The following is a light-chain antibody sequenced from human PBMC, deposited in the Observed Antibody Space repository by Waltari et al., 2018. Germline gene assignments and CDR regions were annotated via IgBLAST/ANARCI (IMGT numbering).Light chain of an antibody. J-gene: IGKJ4*01. CDR3: QKYNSIPALS. CDR2: TAS. V-gene: IGKV1-27*01. CDR1: QGISKY. Sequence: DIQMTQSPSSLSASIGDRVTITCRASQGISKYLAWYQQKPGEVPKLLIYTASTLQSGVPSRFSGSGSGTEVTLTISSLQPEDVATYYCQKYNSIPALSFGGGTKVEIK.